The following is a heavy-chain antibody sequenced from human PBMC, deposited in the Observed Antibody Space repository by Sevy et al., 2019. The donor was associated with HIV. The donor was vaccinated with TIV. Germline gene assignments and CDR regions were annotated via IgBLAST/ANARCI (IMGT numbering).Heavy chain of an antibody. J-gene: IGHJ6*02. V-gene: IGHV4-31*03. CDR1: GGSISSGGYY. CDR3: ARAEFEYSSSSDPILRYYYYGMDV. D-gene: IGHD6-6*01. CDR2: IYYSGST. Sequence: SETLSLTCTVSGGSISSGGYYWSWIRQHPGKGLEWIGYIYYSGSTYYNPSLKSRVTISVDTSKNQFSLKLSSVTAADTAVYYCARAEFEYSSSSDPILRYYYYGMDVWGQGTTVTVSS.